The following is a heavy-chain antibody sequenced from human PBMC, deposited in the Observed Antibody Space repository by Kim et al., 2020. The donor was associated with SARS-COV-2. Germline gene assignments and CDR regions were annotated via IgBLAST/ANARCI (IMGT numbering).Heavy chain of an antibody. CDR1: GFTFSRHG. CDR3: AKEELGTYCRFFDY. V-gene: IGHV3-30*18. CDR2: VSYDGSNE. Sequence: GGSLRLSCAVSGFTFSRHGMHWVRQAPGKGLEWVAVVSYDGSNEYYAESVKGRFTISRDNSKNTLYLQMNSLRPEDTAMYYCAKEELGTYCRFFDYWGQG. J-gene: IGHJ4*02. D-gene: IGHD1-7*01.